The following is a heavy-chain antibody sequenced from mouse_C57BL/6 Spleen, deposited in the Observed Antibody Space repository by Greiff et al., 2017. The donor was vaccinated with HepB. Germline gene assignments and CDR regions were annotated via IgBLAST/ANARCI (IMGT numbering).Heavy chain of an antibody. CDR2: IYPRSGNT. J-gene: IGHJ2*01. Sequence: QVQLKQSGAELARPGASVKLSCKASGYTFTSYGISWVKQRTGQGLEWIGEIYPRSGNTYYNEKFKGKATLTADKSSSTAYMELRSLTSEDSAVYFCARGELRLRGDFDYWGQGTTLTVSS. CDR3: ARGELRLRGDFDY. D-gene: IGHD3-2*02. V-gene: IGHV1-81*01. CDR1: GYTFTSYG.